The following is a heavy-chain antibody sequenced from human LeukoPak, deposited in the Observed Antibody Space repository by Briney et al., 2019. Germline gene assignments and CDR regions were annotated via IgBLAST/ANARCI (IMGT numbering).Heavy chain of an antibody. J-gene: IGHJ6*02. V-gene: IGHV4-59*08. CDR3: ARSYCSSTTCDYFNGMDV. CDR2: IYHSGIT. D-gene: IGHD2-2*01. CDR1: GGSISNFY. Sequence: PSETLSLTCTVSGGSISNFYWGWIRQPPGKGLESIGYIYHSGITNYNPSLKSRVTISVDTSKNQFSLNLSSVTAADTAVYYCARSYCSSTTCDYFNGMDVWGQGTTVTVSS.